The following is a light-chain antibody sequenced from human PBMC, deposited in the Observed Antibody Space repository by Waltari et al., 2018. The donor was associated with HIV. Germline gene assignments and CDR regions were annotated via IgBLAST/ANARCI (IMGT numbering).Light chain of an antibody. CDR1: QSISAK. CDR3: QQYDSGPRGIT. Sequence: EIVMTQSPATLSVSPGQRVTLSCTASQSISAKVAWYQQRPGQAPRLLIYEAATRPTGIPARFSGSGSGTEFTLTISSLQSEDFATYFCQQYDSGPRGITFGQGTMLEIK. J-gene: IGKJ2*01. V-gene: IGKV3-15*01. CDR2: EAA.